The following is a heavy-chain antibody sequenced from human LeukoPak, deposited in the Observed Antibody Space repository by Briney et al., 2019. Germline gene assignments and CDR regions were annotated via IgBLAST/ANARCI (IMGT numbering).Heavy chain of an antibody. Sequence: PGGSLRLSCAASGFIFSNYAMHWVRQAPGQGLEWLIFISYDGSNKYYADSVKGRFTISRDNSKNTVYLQMNSLRAEDTAVYYCARDTYGSHYWGQGTLVTVSS. CDR2: ISYDGSNK. V-gene: IGHV3-30*04. CDR1: GFIFSNYA. J-gene: IGHJ4*02. D-gene: IGHD3-10*01. CDR3: ARDTYGSHY.